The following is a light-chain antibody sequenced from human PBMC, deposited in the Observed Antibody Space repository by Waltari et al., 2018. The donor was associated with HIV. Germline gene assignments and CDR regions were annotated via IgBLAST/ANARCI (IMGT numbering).Light chain of an antibody. J-gene: IGLJ1*01. CDR1: SSDVGGYTS. Sequence: QSALTQPASVSGSPGQSITISCSGTSSDVGGYTSVSWYQQRPGKAPKLIIYEVNSRPSGLSDRFSGSKSGNTASLTISGLQVEDEADYYCSSYTTTYTYVFGSGTKVTVL. V-gene: IGLV2-14*03. CDR2: EVN. CDR3: SSYTTTYTYV.